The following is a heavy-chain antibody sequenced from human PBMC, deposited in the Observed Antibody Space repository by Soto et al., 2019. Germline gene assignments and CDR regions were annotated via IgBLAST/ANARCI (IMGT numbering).Heavy chain of an antibody. D-gene: IGHD3-22*01. CDR2: INPSGGST. Sequence: QVQLVQSGAEVKKPGASVKVSCKASGYTFTSYYMHWVRQAPGQGLEWMGIINPSGGSTSYAQKVQGRVTMTRDTSTSTVYMELSSLRSEDTAVYYCSSGYYKGKFDYWGQGTLVTVSS. V-gene: IGHV1-46*01. J-gene: IGHJ4*02. CDR3: SSGYYKGKFDY. CDR1: GYTFTSYY.